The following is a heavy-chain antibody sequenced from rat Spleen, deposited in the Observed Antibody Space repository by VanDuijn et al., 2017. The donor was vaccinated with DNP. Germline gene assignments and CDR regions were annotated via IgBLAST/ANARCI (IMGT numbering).Heavy chain of an antibody. V-gene: IGHV5-7*01. D-gene: IGHD1-10*01. J-gene: IGHJ3*01. CDR1: GFTFSDYN. Sequence: EVQLVESGGGLVQPGRSLTLSCAASGFTFSDYNMAWVRQAPKKGLEWVATISYDRSSTHYRDSVKGRFTISRDNAKSTLYLQMDSLKSEDTATYYCARGGNNLFAYWGQGTLVTVSS. CDR2: ISYDRSST. CDR3: ARGGNNLFAY.